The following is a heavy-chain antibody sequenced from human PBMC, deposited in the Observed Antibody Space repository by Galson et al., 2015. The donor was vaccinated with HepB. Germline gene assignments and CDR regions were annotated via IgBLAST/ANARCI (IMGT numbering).Heavy chain of an antibody. V-gene: IGHV3-30*04. D-gene: IGHD5-12*01. CDR2: ISSGGTTK. CDR1: GFTFSNYG. CDR3: ARIGDGYDHMGVYFNNGMDV. Sequence: SLRLSCAASGFTFSNYGFHWIRQPPGKGLEWVAVISSGGTTKNYADSVKGRFTISRDNSESTLSLEMNSLRRDDRAVYYCARIGDGYDHMGVYFNNGMDVWGQGTTVTVAS. J-gene: IGHJ6*02.